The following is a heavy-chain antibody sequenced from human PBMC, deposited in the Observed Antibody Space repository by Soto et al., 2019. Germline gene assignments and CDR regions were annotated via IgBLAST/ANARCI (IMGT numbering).Heavy chain of an antibody. J-gene: IGHJ4*02. CDR2: IYWDDDK. V-gene: IGHV2-5*02. CDR1: GFSLNTGGVG. D-gene: IGHD6-19*01. CDR3: ARRRGGFGGGWTTPYFDC. Sequence: QITLKESGPTVVKPTQTLTLTCSLSGFSLNTGGVGVGWIRQPPGKALEWLAVIYWDDDKSWNPSLRDRLTISRDASDDQVVLTVTNRDPVGTGTYYCARRRGGFGGGWTTPYFDCGGQGTLVTVSS.